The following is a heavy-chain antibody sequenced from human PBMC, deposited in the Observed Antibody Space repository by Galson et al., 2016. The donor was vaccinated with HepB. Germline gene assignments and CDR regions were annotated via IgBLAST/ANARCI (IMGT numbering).Heavy chain of an antibody. V-gene: IGHV3-30-3*01. CDR3: ARDGDVTNSWSLNSWFDP. CDR1: EFIFSNYA. CDR2: ISYDGNNK. Sequence: SLRLSCAASEFIFSNYAMHWVRQAPGKGLEWVAVISYDGNNKYYANSVKGRFTISRDNSKNKVNLQMNSLRAEDTAVYYCARDGDVTNSWSLNSWFDPWGQGTLVTVSS. J-gene: IGHJ5*02. D-gene: IGHD6-13*01.